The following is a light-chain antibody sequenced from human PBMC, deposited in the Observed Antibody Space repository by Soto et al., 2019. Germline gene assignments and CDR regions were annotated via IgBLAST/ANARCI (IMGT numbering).Light chain of an antibody. CDR2: GAS. Sequence: EIGVTQSPGTLSLSPGERATLSCRASQSVSSSYLAWYQQKFGQAPRLLIYGASSRATGIPDRFSGSGSGTDFTLTISRLEPEDFAVYYCQQYGSSSWTFGQGPNVDIK. CDR1: QSVSSSY. CDR3: QQYGSSSWT. V-gene: IGKV3-20*01. J-gene: IGKJ1*01.